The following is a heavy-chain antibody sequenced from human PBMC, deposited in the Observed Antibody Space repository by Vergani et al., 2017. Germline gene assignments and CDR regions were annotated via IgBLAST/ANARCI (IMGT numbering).Heavy chain of an antibody. J-gene: IGHJ4*02. CDR3: AKAPYDDSSGYDY. D-gene: IGHD3-22*01. Sequence: QVQLVESGGGVVQPGRSLRLSCAASGFTFSSYGMHWVRQAPGKGLEWVAVISYDGSNKYYADSVKGRFTISRDNSKNTLYLQMNSLRAEDTAVYYCAKAPYDDSSGYDYWGQGTLVTVSS. CDR2: ISYDGSNK. V-gene: IGHV3-30*18. CDR1: GFTFSSYG.